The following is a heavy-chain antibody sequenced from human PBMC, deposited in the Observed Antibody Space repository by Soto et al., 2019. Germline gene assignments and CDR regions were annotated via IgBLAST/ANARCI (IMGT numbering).Heavy chain of an antibody. D-gene: IGHD3-10*01. CDR2: ISGSGDRT. Sequence: EVQLLESGGGLVQPGGSLRLSCAASGFAFNTYAMDWVRQAPGKGLEWVSSISGSGDRTYYADSVKGRFTTSRANSENSLYLVMNSLRAEDTAVSYCANRDRGGSGPSNFWGQGTLVTVSS. CDR1: GFAFNTYA. J-gene: IGHJ4*02. V-gene: IGHV3-23*01. CDR3: ANRDRGGSGPSNF.